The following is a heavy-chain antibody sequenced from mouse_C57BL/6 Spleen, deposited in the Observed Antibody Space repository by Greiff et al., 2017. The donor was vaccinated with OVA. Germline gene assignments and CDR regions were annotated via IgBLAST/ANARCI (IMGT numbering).Heavy chain of an antibody. CDR2: INYDGSST. CDR1: GFTFSDYY. CDR3: AREGGFAMDY. Sequence: EVMLVESEGGLVQPGSSMKLSCTASGFTFSDYYMAWVRQVPEKGLEWVANINYDGSSTYYLDSLKSRFIISRDNAKNILYMQMSSLKSEDTATYYCAREGGFAMDYWGQGTSVTVSS. J-gene: IGHJ4*01. V-gene: IGHV5-16*01.